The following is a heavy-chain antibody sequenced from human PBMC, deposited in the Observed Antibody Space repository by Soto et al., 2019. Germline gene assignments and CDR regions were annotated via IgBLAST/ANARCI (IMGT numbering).Heavy chain of an antibody. D-gene: IGHD5-18*01. CDR1: GGSFSGYY. J-gene: IGHJ4*02. CDR3: ARRSVDTAMVDDY. V-gene: IGHV4-34*01. Sequence: QVQLQQWGAGLLKPSETLSLTCAVYGGSFSGYYWSWIRQPPGKGLEWIGEINHSGSTNYNPSLKSRVTISGDTSKNQFSLKLSSVTAADTGVYYCARRSVDTAMVDDYWGQGTLVTVSS. CDR2: INHSGST.